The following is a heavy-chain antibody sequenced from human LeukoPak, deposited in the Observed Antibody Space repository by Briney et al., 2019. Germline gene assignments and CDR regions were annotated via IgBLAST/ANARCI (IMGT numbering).Heavy chain of an antibody. CDR3: ARGDIVVVPAAIGGADYYYYYMDV. D-gene: IGHD2-2*02. CDR1: GGTFSSYA. Sequence: SVKVSCKASGGTFSSYAISWVRQAPGQGLKWMGRIIPIFGTANFAQKFQGRVTITTDESTSTAYMELSSLRSEDTAVYYCARGDIVVVPAAIGGADYYYYYMDVWGKGTTVTVSS. V-gene: IGHV1-69*05. CDR2: IIPIFGTA. J-gene: IGHJ6*03.